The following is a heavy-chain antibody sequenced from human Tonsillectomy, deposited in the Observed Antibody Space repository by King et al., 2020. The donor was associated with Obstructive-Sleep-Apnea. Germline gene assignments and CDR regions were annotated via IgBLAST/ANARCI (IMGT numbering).Heavy chain of an antibody. J-gene: IGHJ4*02. CDR2: INHSGST. Sequence: VQLQQWGAGLLKPSETLSLTCAVYGGSFSAYYWSWIRQPPGKGLEWIGEINHSGSTTYNPSLKSRVTISVDTSKNQFSLKLSSVTAADTALYYCARGFYSGVSDYWGQGTLVTVSS. V-gene: IGHV4-34*01. CDR3: ARGFYSGVSDY. D-gene: IGHD2-21*01. CDR1: GGSFSAYY.